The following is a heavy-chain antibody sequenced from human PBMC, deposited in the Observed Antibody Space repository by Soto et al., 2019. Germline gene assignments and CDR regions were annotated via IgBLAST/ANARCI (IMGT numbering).Heavy chain of an antibody. J-gene: IGHJ4*02. CDR1: GGSISSYY. Sequence: PSETLSLTCTVSGGSISSYYWSWIRQPPGKGLEWIGYIYHSGNTYYNPSLKSRVTISVDWSKNQFSLTLSSVTAADTAVYYCARGPPHHYWGQGTLVTVSS. CDR2: IYHSGNT. V-gene: IGHV4-59*12. CDR3: ARGPPHHY.